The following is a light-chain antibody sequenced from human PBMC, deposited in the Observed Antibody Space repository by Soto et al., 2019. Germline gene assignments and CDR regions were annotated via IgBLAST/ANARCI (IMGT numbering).Light chain of an antibody. CDR1: SSDIGHYDY. CDR2: HVT. CDR3: CSLTTSHTYV. J-gene: IGLJ1*01. V-gene: IGLV2-14*03. Sequence: LTQPASVSGSPGQSITISCTGTSSDIGHYDYVSWYQQHPGKAPKLTIYHVTYRPSGVSNRYSGSKSGNSASLTISGLQADDEADYYCCSLTTSHTYVFGRGTKVTVL.